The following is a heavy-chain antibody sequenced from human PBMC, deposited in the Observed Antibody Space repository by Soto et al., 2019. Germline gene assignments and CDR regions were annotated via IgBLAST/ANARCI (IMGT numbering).Heavy chain of an antibody. Sequence: EVQLVQSGAEVKKPGESLKISCKGFGYSFSTYWIAWVRQMPGKGLEWMGIIYPGDSDTRYSPSFQGQATISADKSINTAFLQWSSLKASDTAMYYCARRGKKAVSSWSFLDYWGQGALVTVSS. D-gene: IGHD6-13*01. J-gene: IGHJ4*02. V-gene: IGHV5-51*03. CDR1: GYSFSTYW. CDR3: ARRGKKAVSSWSFLDY. CDR2: IYPGDSDT.